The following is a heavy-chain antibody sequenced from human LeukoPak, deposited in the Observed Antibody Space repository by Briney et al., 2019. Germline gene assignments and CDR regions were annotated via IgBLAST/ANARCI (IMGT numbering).Heavy chain of an antibody. D-gene: IGHD3-3*01. CDR2: IIPIYGTA. Sequence: SVKVSCKASGGTFSSYAISWVRQAPGQGLEWMGGIIPIYGTANYAQKFQGRVTITADESTSTAYMELSSLGSEDTAVYYCARVPTPYADFWSGYYAYFDYWGQGTLVTVSS. CDR3: ARVPTPYADFWSGYYAYFDY. CDR1: GGTFSSYA. J-gene: IGHJ4*02. V-gene: IGHV1-69*13.